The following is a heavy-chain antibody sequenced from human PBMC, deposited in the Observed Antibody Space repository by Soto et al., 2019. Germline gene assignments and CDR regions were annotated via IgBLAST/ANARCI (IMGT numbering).Heavy chain of an antibody. V-gene: IGHV3-43*01. CDR1: GFTFDDYT. J-gene: IGHJ4*02. D-gene: IGHD6-13*01. Sequence: GGSLRLSCAASGFTFDDYTMHWVRQAPGKGLEWVSLISWDGGSTYYADSVKGRFTISRDNSKNPLYLQMNSLRTEDTALYYCAKDRSSSSWYYFDYWGQGTLVTVSS. CDR2: ISWDGGST. CDR3: AKDRSSSSWYYFDY.